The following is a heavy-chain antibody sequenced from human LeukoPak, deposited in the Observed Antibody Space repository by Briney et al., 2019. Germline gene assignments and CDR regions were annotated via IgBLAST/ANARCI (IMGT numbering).Heavy chain of an antibody. V-gene: IGHV5-51*01. Sequence: GESLKVSCKASGYTFTTYWIGWVRQVPGKGLEFMGVIYPGDSDTRYRPSFQGQVTISADKSISTAYLQWSSLKASDTAMYYCARALGGSGWRFEYWGQGTLVTVSS. D-gene: IGHD6-19*01. CDR3: ARALGGSGWRFEY. CDR2: IYPGDSDT. J-gene: IGHJ4*02. CDR1: GYTFTTYW.